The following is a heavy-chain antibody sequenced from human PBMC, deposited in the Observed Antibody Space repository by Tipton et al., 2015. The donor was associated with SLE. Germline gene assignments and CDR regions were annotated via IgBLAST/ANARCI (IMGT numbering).Heavy chain of an antibody. Sequence: SLRLSCAASGFTFSRHTMNWIRQAPGKGLEWVSSISSAGNFIYTADSLKGRFTISRDNAKNSLYLQVNSLRAEDTAVYFCARESPGQIDYLGQGTLVTVSS. CDR3: ARESPGQIDY. V-gene: IGHV3-21*01. CDR2: ISSAGNFI. J-gene: IGHJ4*02. D-gene: IGHD1-14*01. CDR1: GFTFSRHT.